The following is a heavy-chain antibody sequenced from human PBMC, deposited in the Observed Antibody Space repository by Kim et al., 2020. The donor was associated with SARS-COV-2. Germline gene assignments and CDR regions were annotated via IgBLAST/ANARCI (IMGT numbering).Heavy chain of an antibody. J-gene: IGHJ6*02. Sequence: GGSLRLSCAASGFTFSSYDMHWVRQATGKGLEWVSAIGTAGDTYYPGSVKGRFTISRENAKNSLYLQMNSLRAGDTAVYYCARGASYSSSWYGGYYYGMDVWGQGTTVTVSS. V-gene: IGHV3-13*01. CDR1: GFTFSSYD. D-gene: IGHD6-13*01. CDR2: IGTAGDT. CDR3: ARGASYSSSWYGGYYYGMDV.